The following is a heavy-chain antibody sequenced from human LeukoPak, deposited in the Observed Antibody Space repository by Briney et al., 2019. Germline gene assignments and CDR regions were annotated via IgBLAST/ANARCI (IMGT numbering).Heavy chain of an antibody. CDR2: IYTSVST. CDR3: ARFAPLVVPAAMNAFDI. J-gene: IGHJ3*02. V-gene: IGHV4-61*02. CDR1: GGSISSGSYY. D-gene: IGHD2-2*01. Sequence: SQTLSLTCTVSGGSISSGSYYWSWIRQPAGKGLEWIGRIYTSVSTNYNPSLKSRGTISVDTYKNQFSLKLSSVTAADTAVYYCARFAPLVVPAAMNAFDIWGQGTMVTVSS.